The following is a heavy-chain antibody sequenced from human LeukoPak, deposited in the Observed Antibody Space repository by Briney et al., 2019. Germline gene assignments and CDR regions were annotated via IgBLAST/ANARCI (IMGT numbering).Heavy chain of an antibody. CDR3: ARDSSGWYHWFDP. D-gene: IGHD6-19*01. V-gene: IGHV3-48*04. CDR1: GFTFSSYS. J-gene: IGHJ5*02. Sequence: GGSLRLSCAASGFTFSSYSMDWVRQAPGKGLEWVSYISSSGSTIYYADSVRGRFTMSRDNAKNSLYLQMNSLRAEDTAVYYCARDSSGWYHWFDPWGQGTLVTVSS. CDR2: ISSSGSTI.